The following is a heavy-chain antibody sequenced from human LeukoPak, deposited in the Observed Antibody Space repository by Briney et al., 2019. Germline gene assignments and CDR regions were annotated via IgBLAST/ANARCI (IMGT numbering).Heavy chain of an antibody. D-gene: IGHD5-24*01. CDR2: ISYDGSNK. V-gene: IGHV3-30-3*01. Sequence: GKSLRLSCAASGFTFSGYPIHWVRQAPGKGLEWVAVISYDGSNKYYADSVKGRFTISRDNSKNTLYLQMNGLRAEDTAVYYCARDISISGDGYNDDYWGQGTLVTVSS. CDR1: GFTFSGYP. CDR3: ARDISISGDGYNDDY. J-gene: IGHJ4*02.